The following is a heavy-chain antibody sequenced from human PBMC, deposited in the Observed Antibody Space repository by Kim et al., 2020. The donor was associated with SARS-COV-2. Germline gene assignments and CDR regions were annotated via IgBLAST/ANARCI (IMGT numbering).Heavy chain of an antibody. CDR3: ARLSGTMTTLGY. D-gene: IGHD4-17*01. J-gene: IGHJ4*02. Sequence: RYSPSFQGQVTIAADKSISTAYLQWSSLKASDTAMYYCARLSGTMTTLGYWGQGTLVTVSS. V-gene: IGHV5-51*01.